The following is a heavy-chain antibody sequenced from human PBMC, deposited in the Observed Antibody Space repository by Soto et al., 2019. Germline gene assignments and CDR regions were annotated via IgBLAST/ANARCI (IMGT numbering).Heavy chain of an antibody. D-gene: IGHD6-19*01. V-gene: IGHV1-69*02. CDR1: GGTFSSYT. Sequence: QVQLVQSGAEVKKPGSSVKVSCKASGGTFSSYTISWVRQAPGQGLEWMGRIIPILGIANYAQKFQCRVTITADKSTSTAYMDLGSLRSEDTAVYYCARNMGGYSSGWWDWYFDLWGRGTLVTVSS. CDR3: ARNMGGYSSGWWDWYFDL. CDR2: IIPILGIA. J-gene: IGHJ2*01.